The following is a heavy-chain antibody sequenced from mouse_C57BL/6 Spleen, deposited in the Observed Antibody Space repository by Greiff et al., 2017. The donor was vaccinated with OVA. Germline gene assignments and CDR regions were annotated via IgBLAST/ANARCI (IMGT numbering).Heavy chain of an antibody. CDR2: IDPETGGT. D-gene: IGHD1-1*01. CDR1: GYTFTDYE. Sequence: QVQLQQSGAELVRPGASVTLSCKASGYTFTDYEMHWVKQTPVHGLEWIGAIDPETGGTAYNQKFKGKAILTADKSSSTAYMELRSLTSEDSAVYYCTRRGTLYYGGYYFDYWGQGTTLTVSS. J-gene: IGHJ2*01. CDR3: TRRGTLYYGGYYFDY. V-gene: IGHV1-15*01.